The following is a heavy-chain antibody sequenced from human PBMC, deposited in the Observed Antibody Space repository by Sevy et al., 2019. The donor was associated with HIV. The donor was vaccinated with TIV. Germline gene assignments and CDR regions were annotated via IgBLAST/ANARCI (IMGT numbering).Heavy chain of an antibody. Sequence: GGSLRLSCAASGFTFSRYAMSWVRQAPGKGLEWVSAISGSGGSTYYADSVKGRFTISRDNSKNTLYLQMNSLRAEDTAVYYCAKTSGYSSGWSHWDYWGQGTLVTVSS. CDR1: GFTFSRYA. J-gene: IGHJ4*02. V-gene: IGHV3-23*01. D-gene: IGHD6-19*01. CDR2: ISGSGGST. CDR3: AKTSGYSSGWSHWDY.